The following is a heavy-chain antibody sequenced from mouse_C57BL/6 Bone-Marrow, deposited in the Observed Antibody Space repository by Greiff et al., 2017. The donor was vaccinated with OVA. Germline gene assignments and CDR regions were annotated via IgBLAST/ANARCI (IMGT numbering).Heavy chain of an antibody. J-gene: IGHJ4*01. CDR1: GYTFTDYY. CDR2: INPNNGGT. CDR3: AELGGYYAMDF. D-gene: IGHD4-1*01. Sequence: VQLQQSGPELVKPGDSVKISCKASGYTFTDYYMNWVKQSHGKSLEWIGDINPNNGGTSYNQKFKGKATLTVDKSSSTAYMELRSLTSEDSAVYYCAELGGYYAMDFWGQGTSVTVSS. V-gene: IGHV1-26*01.